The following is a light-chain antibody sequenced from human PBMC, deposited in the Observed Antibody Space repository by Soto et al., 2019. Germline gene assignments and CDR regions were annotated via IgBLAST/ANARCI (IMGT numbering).Light chain of an antibody. Sequence: QSVLTQPPSVSGTPGQRVTISCSGSFSNIGDNAVNWYQQLPGAAPKLLIYLNDQRPSGVSDRFSGSKSGTSASLAISGLHSEDEADYYCAAWDDSLNALFGTGTKVTVL. CDR3: AAWDDSLNAL. CDR1: FSNIGDNA. V-gene: IGLV1-44*01. J-gene: IGLJ1*01. CDR2: LND.